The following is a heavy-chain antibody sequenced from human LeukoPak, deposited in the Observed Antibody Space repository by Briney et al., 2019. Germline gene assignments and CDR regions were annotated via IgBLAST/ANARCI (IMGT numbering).Heavy chain of an antibody. V-gene: IGHV4-34*01. Sequence: SETLSLTCAVYGGSFSNYYWSWIRQPPGKGLGWIGEINHSGSTNCNPSLKSRVTISVDTSKNQFSLKLSSVTAADTAVYYCARDSGTTGEVKFDPWGQGTLVIVSS. CDR2: INHSGST. CDR3: ARDSGTTGEVKFDP. CDR1: GGSFSNYY. D-gene: IGHD3-10*01. J-gene: IGHJ5*02.